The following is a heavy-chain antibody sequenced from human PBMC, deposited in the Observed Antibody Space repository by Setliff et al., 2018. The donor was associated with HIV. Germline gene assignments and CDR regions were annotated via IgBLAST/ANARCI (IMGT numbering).Heavy chain of an antibody. Sequence: PSETLSLTCTVSGGSASISRYYWAWIRQPPGKGLEYIGSIYYNEKTYYSPSLKGRVTISVDTSKNQFSLNLTSVTAADTAVYFCASRVYYYDSNKVLREEGFDPWGQGTLVTVSS. CDR2: IYYNEKT. CDR1: GGSASISRYY. CDR3: ASRVYYYDSNKVLREEGFDP. V-gene: IGHV4-39*01. D-gene: IGHD3-22*01. J-gene: IGHJ5*02.